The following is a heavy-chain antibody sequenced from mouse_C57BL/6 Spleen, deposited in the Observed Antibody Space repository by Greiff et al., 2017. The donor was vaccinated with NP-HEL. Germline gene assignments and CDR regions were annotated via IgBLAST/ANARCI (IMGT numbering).Heavy chain of an antibody. J-gene: IGHJ3*01. D-gene: IGHD2-5*01. CDR1: GYAFSSSW. CDR2: IYPGDGDT. Sequence: VKLMESGPELVKPGASVKISCKASGYAFSSSWMNWVKQRPGKGLEWIGRIYPGDGDTNYNGKFKGKATLTADKSSSTAYMQLSSLTSEDSAVYFCARWSNFTWFAYWGQGTLVTVSA. V-gene: IGHV1-82*01. CDR3: ARWSNFTWFAY.